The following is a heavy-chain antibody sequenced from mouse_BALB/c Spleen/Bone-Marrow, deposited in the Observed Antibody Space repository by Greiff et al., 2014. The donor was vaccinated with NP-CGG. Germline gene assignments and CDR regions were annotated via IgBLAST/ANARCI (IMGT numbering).Heavy chain of an antibody. V-gene: IGHV5-4*02. CDR3: ARDRRITTATYAMEY. D-gene: IGHD1-2*01. CDR1: GFTFSDYY. J-gene: IGHJ4*01. CDR2: ISDGGSYT. Sequence: EVQVVESGGGLVKPGGSLKLSCAASGFTFSDYYMYWVRQTPEKRLEWVATISDGGSYTYYPDSVKGRFTISRDNAKNNLYLQMSSLKSEDTAMYYCARDRRITTATYAMEYWGQGTSVTVSS.